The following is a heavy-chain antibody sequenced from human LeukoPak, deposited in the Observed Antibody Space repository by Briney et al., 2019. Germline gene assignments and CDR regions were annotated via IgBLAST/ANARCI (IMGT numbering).Heavy chain of an antibody. CDR1: GFTFGTYE. Sequence: GGSLRLSCAASGFTFGTYEMNWVRQAPGKGLEWVSYISISGSTIYYADSVKGRFTISRDNAKNSLYLQMNSLRAEDTAVYYCAKGQITMVRGVPFDYWGQGTLVTVSS. V-gene: IGHV3-48*03. D-gene: IGHD3-10*01. CDR2: ISISGSTI. CDR3: AKGQITMVRGVPFDY. J-gene: IGHJ4*02.